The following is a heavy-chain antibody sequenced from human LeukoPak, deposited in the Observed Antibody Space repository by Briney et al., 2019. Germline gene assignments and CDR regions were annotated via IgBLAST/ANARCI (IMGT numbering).Heavy chain of an antibody. V-gene: IGHV3-15*01. Sequence: PGGSLRLSCGGSGFTFSNAWMSWVRQAPGKGLEWVGRIKSKIDGGTTEYAAPVKGSFTISRDDSKDTLYLQMNSLKIEDTAVYYCTTDSQGSGPDVSYSEYWGQGTLVTVSS. D-gene: IGHD3-10*01. CDR1: GFTFSNAW. J-gene: IGHJ4*02. CDR2: IKSKIDGGTT. CDR3: TTDSQGSGPDVSYSEY.